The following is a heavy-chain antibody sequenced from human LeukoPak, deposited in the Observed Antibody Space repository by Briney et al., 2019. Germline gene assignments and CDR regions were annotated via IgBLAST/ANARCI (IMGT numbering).Heavy chain of an antibody. CDR1: GFTFDDYA. J-gene: IGHJ1*01. Sequence: PGGSLRLSCAASGFTFDDYAMHWVRQAPGKGLEWVSGISWNSGSIGYADSVKGQFTISRDNAKNSVFLHLNSLRAEDTAVYYCARGGDSFSEAAFWGQGTLVTVSS. V-gene: IGHV3-9*01. D-gene: IGHD6-25*01. CDR3: ARGGDSFSEAAF. CDR2: ISWNSGSI.